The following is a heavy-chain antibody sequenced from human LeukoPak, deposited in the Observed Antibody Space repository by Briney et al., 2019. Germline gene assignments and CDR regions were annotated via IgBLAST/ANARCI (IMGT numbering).Heavy chain of an antibody. CDR2: IGTAGDT. D-gene: IGHD1-1*01. Sequence: PGGSLRLSCAASGFTFSSYDMHWFRQPTGKGLEWVSFIGTAGDTYYPGSVKGRFTISRENAKNSFYLQMNSLRAGDTAVYFCAREVPQGDAFDIWGQGTMVTVSS. CDR3: AREVPQGDAFDI. CDR1: GFTFSSYD. J-gene: IGHJ3*02. V-gene: IGHV3-13*01.